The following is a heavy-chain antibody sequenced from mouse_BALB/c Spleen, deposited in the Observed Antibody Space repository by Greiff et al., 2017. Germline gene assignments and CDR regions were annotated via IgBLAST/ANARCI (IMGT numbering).Heavy chain of an antibody. D-gene: IGHD1-2*01. V-gene: IGHV5-9-4*01. J-gene: IGHJ3*01. Sequence: EVKLVESGGGLVKPGGSLKLSCAASGFTFSSYAMSWVRQSPEKRLEWVAEISSGGSYTYYPDTVTGRFTISRDNAKNTLYLEMSSLRSEDTAMYYCARSRFITTATAWFAYWGQGTLVTVSA. CDR3: ARSRFITTATAWFAY. CDR2: ISSGGSYT. CDR1: GFTFSSYA.